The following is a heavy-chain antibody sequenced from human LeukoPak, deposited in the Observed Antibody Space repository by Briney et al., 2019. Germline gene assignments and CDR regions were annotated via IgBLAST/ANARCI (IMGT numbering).Heavy chain of an antibody. D-gene: IGHD1-26*01. CDR1: GGSISSSNW. CDR3: ARVSGNYYRGCDS. V-gene: IGHV4-4*02. Sequence: SGTLSLTCAVSGGSISSSNWWCWVRQPPGKRLEWIGEIYDSGSTSCNPSIKSRVTISVDKSKNQFSLKVSSVTAADTAMYYCARVSGNYYRGCDSWGQGILVTVSS. J-gene: IGHJ4*02. CDR2: IYDSGST.